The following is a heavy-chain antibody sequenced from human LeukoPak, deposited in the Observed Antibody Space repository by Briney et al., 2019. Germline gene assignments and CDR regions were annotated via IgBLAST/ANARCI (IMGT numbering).Heavy chain of an antibody. CDR3: AREWELRTFDY. V-gene: IGHV3-74*01. Sequence: GRSLTLSCAADAFTFSSYWMHWVRQAPEKGLVWVSRINSDGSSTSYADSVKGRLTISRDNAKNTLYLQMNSLRAEDTAVYYCAREWELRTFDYWGQGTLVTVSS. D-gene: IGHD1-26*01. CDR1: AFTFSSYW. J-gene: IGHJ4*02. CDR2: INSDGSST.